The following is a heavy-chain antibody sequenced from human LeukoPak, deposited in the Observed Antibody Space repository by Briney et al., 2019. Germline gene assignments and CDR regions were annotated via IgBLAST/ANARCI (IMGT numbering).Heavy chain of an antibody. Sequence: HPSETLSLTCAVYGDSFSGYYWSWIRQPPGKGLEWVSAISGSGGSTYYADSVKGRFTISRDNSKNTLYLQMNSLRAEDTAVYYCAKGHFTTVVTAGKVDYWGQGTLVTVSS. CDR2: ISGSGGST. V-gene: IGHV3-23*01. D-gene: IGHD4-23*01. J-gene: IGHJ4*02. CDR3: AKGHFTTVVTAGKVDY. CDR1: GDSFSGYY.